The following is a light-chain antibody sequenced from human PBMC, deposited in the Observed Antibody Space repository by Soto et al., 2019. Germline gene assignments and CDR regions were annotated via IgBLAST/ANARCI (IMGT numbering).Light chain of an antibody. CDR3: LQHNAYPWT. J-gene: IGKJ1*01. CDR1: QDISDY. V-gene: IGKV1-17*03. Sequence: DIQMTQSPSAMSASVRDRVTVTCRASQDISDYLAWFQQKPGKVPKRLSYAASNLQSGVPSRFSGSGSGTEFTLTISRLQPEDFATYYCLQHNAYPWTFGQGTKVDI. CDR2: AAS.